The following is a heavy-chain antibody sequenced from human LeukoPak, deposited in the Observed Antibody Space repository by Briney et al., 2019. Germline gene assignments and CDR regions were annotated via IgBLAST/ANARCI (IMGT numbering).Heavy chain of an antibody. CDR2: ICDIGTPI. CDR3: ARDRRPSVYGGLDN. CDR1: GFTFSNRY. V-gene: IGHV3-11*04. Sequence: GGSLRLSCAASGFTFSNRYMSWIRQAPGKGLEWVSYICDIGTPIYYADSVKGRFTVSRDNAKNSRFLQMDSLRDEDTAVYYCARDRRPSVYGGLDNWGQGTLVTVSS. D-gene: IGHD4/OR15-4a*01. J-gene: IGHJ4*02.